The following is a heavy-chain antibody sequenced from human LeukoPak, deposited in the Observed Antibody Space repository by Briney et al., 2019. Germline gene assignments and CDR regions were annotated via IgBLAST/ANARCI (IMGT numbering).Heavy chain of an antibody. V-gene: IGHV4-59*08. J-gene: IGHJ4*02. CDR3: ASHLTYYYDSSGYGDFDY. CDR2: IYYSGYT. Sequence: SETLSLTCTVPGGSISSYYWSWIRQPPGKGLEYIGYIYYSGYTNYNPSLKSRVTISVDTSKNQFSLKLSSVTAADTAVYYCASHLTYYYDSSGYGDFDYWGQGTLVTVSS. CDR1: GGSISSYY. D-gene: IGHD3-22*01.